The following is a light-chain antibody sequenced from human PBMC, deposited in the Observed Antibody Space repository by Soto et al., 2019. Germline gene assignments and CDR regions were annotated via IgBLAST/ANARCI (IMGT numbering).Light chain of an antibody. J-gene: IGKJ1*01. V-gene: IGKV3-20*01. Sequence: EIVLTKSPGTLSLSPGERATLYCRASQSVSSSYLAWYQQKPGQAPRLLIYGASSRATGIPDRFSGSGSGTDFTLTISRLEPEDFAVYYCQQYGSSRTFGQGTKVDIK. CDR3: QQYGSSRT. CDR2: GAS. CDR1: QSVSSSY.